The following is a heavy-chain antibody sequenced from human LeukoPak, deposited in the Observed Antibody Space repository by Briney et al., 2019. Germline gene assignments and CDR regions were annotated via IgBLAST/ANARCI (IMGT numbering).Heavy chain of an antibody. V-gene: IGHV1-18*01. J-gene: IGHJ5*02. CDR2: ISGYNGNI. CDR3: ARTDLYCSSTSCYSNWFDP. Sequence: ASVKVSCKASGYTFTSYGITWVRQAPGQGLEWMGWISGYNGNINYAQKLQGRVTMTTDTSTSTAYMDLRSLRSDDTAVHYCARTDLYCSSTSCYSNWFDPWGQGTLVTVSS. D-gene: IGHD2-2*01. CDR1: GYTFTSYG.